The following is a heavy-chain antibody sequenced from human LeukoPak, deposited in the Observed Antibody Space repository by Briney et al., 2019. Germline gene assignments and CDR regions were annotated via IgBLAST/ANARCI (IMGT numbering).Heavy chain of an antibody. Sequence: GESLKISCKGSGYSFTSYWIGWVRQMPGKGLEWMGIIYPGDSDTKYSPSFQGQVTISADKSISTAYLQWSSLKASDTVMYYCARVPAPYYDFWSGFRYFDYWGQGTLVTVSS. J-gene: IGHJ4*02. V-gene: IGHV5-51*01. D-gene: IGHD3-3*01. CDR1: GYSFTSYW. CDR3: ARVPAPYYDFWSGFRYFDY. CDR2: IYPGDSDT.